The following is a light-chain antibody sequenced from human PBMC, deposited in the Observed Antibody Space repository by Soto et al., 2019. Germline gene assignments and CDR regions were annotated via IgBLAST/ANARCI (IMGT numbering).Light chain of an antibody. J-gene: IGLJ1*01. V-gene: IGLV2-14*01. CDR3: SSYTSSSTYV. CDR2: DVN. CDR1: SSDVGGYNY. Sequence: VLTPPASVSGSPGQSITISCPGTSSDVGGYNYVSWYQQHPGKVPKLMIYDVNNRPSGVSYRFSGSKSGNTASLTISGLQAEDEADYYCSSYTSSSTYVFGTGTKVTVL.